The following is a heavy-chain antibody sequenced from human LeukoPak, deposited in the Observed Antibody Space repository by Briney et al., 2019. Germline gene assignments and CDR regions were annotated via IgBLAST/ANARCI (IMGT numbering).Heavy chain of an antibody. J-gene: IGHJ4*02. CDR3: TRVSTTDDY. CDR1: GFAFSRYW. Sequence: PGGSLRLSCAASGFAFSRYWMHWVRQAPGKGLVGVSRINSDGRSAVYADSVKGRFTISRDNAKNTLYLQMDSLRAEDTAVYYCTRVSTTDDYWGQGTLVTVSS. D-gene: IGHD2/OR15-2a*01. V-gene: IGHV3-74*01. CDR2: INSDGRSA.